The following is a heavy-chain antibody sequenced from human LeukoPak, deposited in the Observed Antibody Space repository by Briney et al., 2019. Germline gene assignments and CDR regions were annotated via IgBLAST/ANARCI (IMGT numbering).Heavy chain of an antibody. V-gene: IGHV4-59*01. CDR3: ATDSHYYYDSSGYPGAFDI. CDR1: GGSINNYY. J-gene: IGHJ3*02. CDR2: IYYSGST. Sequence: SETLSLTCSVSGGSINNYYWSWIRQPPGKGLEWIGYIYYSGSTNYNPSLKSRVTISVDTSKNQFSLRLSSVTAADTAVYYCATDSHYYYDSSGYPGAFDIWGQGTMVTVSS. D-gene: IGHD3-22*01.